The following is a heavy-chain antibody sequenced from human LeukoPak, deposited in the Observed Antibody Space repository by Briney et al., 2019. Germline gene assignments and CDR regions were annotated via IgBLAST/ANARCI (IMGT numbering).Heavy chain of an antibody. J-gene: IGHJ4*02. D-gene: IGHD2-2*01. V-gene: IGHV3-21*01. CDR3: ARDNKVVPAATYDY. CDR1: GFTFSSYC. Sequence: GGSLRLSCAASGFTFSSYCMNWVRQAPGKGLEWVSSISSSSSYIYYADSVKGRFTISRDNAKNSLYLQMNSLRAEDTAVYYCARDNKVVPAATYDYWGQGTLVTVSS. CDR2: ISSSSSYI.